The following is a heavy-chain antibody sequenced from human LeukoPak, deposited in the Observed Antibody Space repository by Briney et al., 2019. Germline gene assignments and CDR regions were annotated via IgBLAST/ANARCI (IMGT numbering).Heavy chain of an antibody. CDR1: GFTFSSYA. J-gene: IGHJ5*02. CDR2: ISSNGGST. Sequence: PGGSLRLSCSASGFTFSSYAMHWVRQAPGKGLEYVSAISSNGGSTYYADSVKGRFTISRDNSKNTLYLQMSSLRAEDTAVYYCVKGYSSSWSLNWFDPWGQGTQVTVSS. CDR3: VKGYSSSWSLNWFDP. V-gene: IGHV3-64D*06. D-gene: IGHD6-13*01.